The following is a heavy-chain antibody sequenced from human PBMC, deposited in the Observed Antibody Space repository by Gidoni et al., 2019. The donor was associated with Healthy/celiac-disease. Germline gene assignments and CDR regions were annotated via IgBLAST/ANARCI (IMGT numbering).Heavy chain of an antibody. CDR3: ARGGRIAARRGAFDI. J-gene: IGHJ3*02. CDR1: GGSFSGYY. CDR2: INHSGST. Sequence: QVQLQQWGAGLLKPSETMSLTCAVYGGSFSGYYWSWIRQPPGKGLEWIGEINHSGSTNYNPSLKSRVTISVDTSKNQFSLKLSSVTAADTAVYYCARGGRIAARRGAFDIWGQGTMVTVSS. D-gene: IGHD6-6*01. V-gene: IGHV4-34*01.